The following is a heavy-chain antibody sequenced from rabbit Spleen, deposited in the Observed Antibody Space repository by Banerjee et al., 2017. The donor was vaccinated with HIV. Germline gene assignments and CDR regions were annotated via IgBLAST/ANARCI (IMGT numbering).Heavy chain of an antibody. CDR3: ARHRSAYDL. V-gene: IGHV1S45*01. D-gene: IGHD1-1*01. CDR1: GFSFSSSYW. Sequence: QQQLEESGGGLVKPEGSLTLTCKASGFSFSSSYWICWVRQAPGKGLELIACIYTSSGSTYYASWAKGRFTISKSTSLNTVTLQMTSLTGADTATYFCARHRSAYDLWGQGTLVTVS. CDR2: IYTSSGST. J-gene: IGHJ4*01.